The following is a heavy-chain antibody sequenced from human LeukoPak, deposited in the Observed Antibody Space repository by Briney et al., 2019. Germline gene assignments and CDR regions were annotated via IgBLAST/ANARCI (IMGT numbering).Heavy chain of an antibody. CDR2: IYYSGST. V-gene: IGHV4-59*01. D-gene: IGHD6-13*01. CDR3: ARGPNSSSWYYFDY. J-gene: IGHJ4*02. Sequence: PSETLSLTCTVSGGSISSYYWGWIRQPPGKGLEWIGYIYYSGSTNYNPSLKSRVTISVDTSKNQFSLKLSSVTAADTAVYYCARGPNSSSWYYFDYWGQGTLVTVSS. CDR1: GGSISSYY.